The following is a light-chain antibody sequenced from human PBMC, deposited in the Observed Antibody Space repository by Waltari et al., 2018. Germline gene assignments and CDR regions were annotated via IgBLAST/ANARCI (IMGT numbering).Light chain of an antibody. CDR3: QQYSSFST. CDR1: QSVGTW. J-gene: IGKJ2*01. Sequence: DIQMTQSPSTLSASVGDRLTISCRASQSVGTWLAWYQQKPGKAPKLLIYMASSLESGVPSRFSGSGSGTEFTLTISSLQPDDFATYSCQQYSSFSTFGQGTKLDI. V-gene: IGKV1-5*03. CDR2: MAS.